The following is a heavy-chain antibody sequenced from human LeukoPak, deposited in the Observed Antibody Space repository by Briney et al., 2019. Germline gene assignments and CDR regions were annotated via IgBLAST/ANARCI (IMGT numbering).Heavy chain of an antibody. J-gene: IGHJ4*02. V-gene: IGHV3-30*02. CDR3: AKEYSSSRYFDY. Sequence: PTGGSLRLSCAASGFTFSSYGMHWVRQAPGKGLEWVAFIRYDGSNKYYADSVKGRFTISRDNSKNTLYLQMNSLRAEDTAVYYCAKEYSSSRYFDYWGQGTLVTVSS. CDR2: IRYDGSNK. D-gene: IGHD6-6*01. CDR1: GFTFSSYG.